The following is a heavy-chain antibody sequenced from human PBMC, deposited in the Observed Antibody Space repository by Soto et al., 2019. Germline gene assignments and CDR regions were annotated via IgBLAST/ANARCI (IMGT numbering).Heavy chain of an antibody. CDR3: AREGYEYSSSDFDY. J-gene: IGHJ4*02. D-gene: IGHD6-6*01. CDR2: IIPIFGTA. V-gene: IGHV1-69*06. Sequence: QVQLVQSGAEVKKPGSSVKVSCKASGGTFSSYAISWVRQAPGQGLEWMGGIIPIFGTANYAQKFQGRVTIPGDKSTSTAYMELSSLRSEDTALYYCAREGYEYSSSDFDYWGQGTLVTVSS. CDR1: GGTFSSYA.